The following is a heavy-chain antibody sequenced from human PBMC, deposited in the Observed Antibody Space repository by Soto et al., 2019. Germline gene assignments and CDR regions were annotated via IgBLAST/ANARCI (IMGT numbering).Heavy chain of an antibody. CDR3: AGGQRYFDWLGATAFDY. V-gene: IGHV1-69*12. D-gene: IGHD3-9*01. CDR1: GGTFSNYA. J-gene: IGHJ4*02. CDR2: IIPIFGLA. Sequence: QVQLVQSGAEVKKPGSSVKVSCKASGGTFSNYAISWVRQAPGQGLEWMGGIIPIFGLANYAQNFQGRVTITADESTSTAYMELSSLRSEDTAVYYCAGGQRYFDWLGATAFDYWGQGTLVTVSS.